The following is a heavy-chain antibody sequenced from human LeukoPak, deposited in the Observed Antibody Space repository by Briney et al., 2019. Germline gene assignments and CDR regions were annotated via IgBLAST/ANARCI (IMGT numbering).Heavy chain of an antibody. Sequence: SETLSLTCTVSGGSISSNDYYWDWIRQPPGMGLEYIGSIYYRGSTYYNPSLKSRVTISVDTSKNQFSLKLTSVTAADTAVYYCARDYTLYISGWFLDYWAQGTLVTVSS. J-gene: IGHJ4*02. CDR2: IYYRGST. CDR3: ARDYTLYISGWFLDY. V-gene: IGHV4-39*07. D-gene: IGHD6-19*01. CDR1: GGSISSNDYY.